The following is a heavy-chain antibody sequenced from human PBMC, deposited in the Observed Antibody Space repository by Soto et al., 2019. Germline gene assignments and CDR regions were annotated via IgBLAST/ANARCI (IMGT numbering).Heavy chain of an antibody. CDR1: AINFRSYA. Sequence: GSLRLSCSASAINFRSYAMSWVRQAPGKGLEWVSAVGGSGSDTYYADSVKGRFTISRDDSKNTLYLHMSSLRVEDTAIYYCAKRQSFDFWSGYLPFFDYWGQGTPVTVSS. D-gene: IGHD3-3*01. CDR2: VGGSGSDT. J-gene: IGHJ4*02. CDR3: AKRQSFDFWSGYLPFFDY. V-gene: IGHV3-23*01.